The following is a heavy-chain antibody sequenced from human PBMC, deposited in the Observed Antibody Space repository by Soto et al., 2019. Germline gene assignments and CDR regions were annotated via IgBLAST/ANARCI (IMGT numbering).Heavy chain of an antibody. CDR1: GYTFTSYG. Sequence: GASVKVSCKASGYTFTSYGISWVRQAPGQGLEWMGWISAYNGNTNYAQKLQGRVTMTTDTSTSTAYMELRSLRSDDTAVYYCASRVNGDYENAFDIWGQGTMVTVSS. CDR2: ISAYNGNT. D-gene: IGHD4-17*01. CDR3: ASRVNGDYENAFDI. V-gene: IGHV1-18*01. J-gene: IGHJ3*02.